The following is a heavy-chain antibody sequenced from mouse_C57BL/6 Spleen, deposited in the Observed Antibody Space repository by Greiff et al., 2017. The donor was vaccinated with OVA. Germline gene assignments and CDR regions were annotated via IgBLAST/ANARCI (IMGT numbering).Heavy chain of an antibody. CDR3: ARLGGSSYFAY. CDR1: GYTFTSYW. D-gene: IGHD1-1*01. Sequence: VQLQQPGAELVIPGASVKLSCKASGYTFTSYWMHWVKQRPGQGLEWIGEIDPSDSYTNYNQKFKGKSTLTVDKSSSTAYMQLSSLTSEDSAVYYCARLGGSSYFAYWGQGTLVTVSA. V-gene: IGHV1-69*01. CDR2: IDPSDSYT. J-gene: IGHJ3*01.